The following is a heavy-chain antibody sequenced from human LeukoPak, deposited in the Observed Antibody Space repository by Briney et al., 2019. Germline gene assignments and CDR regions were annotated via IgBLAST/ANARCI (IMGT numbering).Heavy chain of an antibody. J-gene: IGHJ4*02. CDR3: ARTSYGSGSYSDY. V-gene: IGHV3-30*02. CDR2: IRNDGSNK. Sequence: GGSLRLSCAASGFTFSSYGMHWVRQAPGKGLEWVAFIRNDGSNKYYADSVKGRFTISRDDSKNTLYLQMNSLRAEDTAVYYCARTSYGSGSYSDYWGQGTLVTVSS. D-gene: IGHD3-10*01. CDR1: GFTFSSYG.